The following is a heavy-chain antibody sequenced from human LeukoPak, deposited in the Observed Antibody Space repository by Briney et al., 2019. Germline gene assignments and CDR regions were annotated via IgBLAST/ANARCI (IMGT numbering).Heavy chain of an antibody. J-gene: IGHJ4*02. CDR2: INPNSGGT. CDR1: GYTFTGYY. V-gene: IGHV1-2*02. CDR3: ARKFGGYCSGTSCQINFDY. D-gene: IGHD2-2*01. Sequence: ASVTVSCKASGYTFTGYYMHWVRQAPGQGLEWMGWINPNSGGTNYAQKFQGRVTMTRDTSISTAYMELSRLRSDDTAVYYCARKFGGYCSGTSCQINFDYWGQGTLVTVSS.